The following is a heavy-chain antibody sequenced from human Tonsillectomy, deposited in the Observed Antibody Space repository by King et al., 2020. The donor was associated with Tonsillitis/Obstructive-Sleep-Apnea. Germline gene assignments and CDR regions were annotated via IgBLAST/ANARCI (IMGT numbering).Heavy chain of an antibody. CDR2: IWYDGSNK. J-gene: IGHJ6*02. CDR3: ARDINGNPSNKGAYYYGMDV. Sequence: QLVQSGGGVVQPGRSLRLSCAASGVTFSSYGMHWVRQAPGKGLEWVAVIWYDGSNKYYADSVKGRFTISRDNSKNTLYLQMNSLRAEDTAVYYCARDINGNPSNKGAYYYGMDVWGQGPTVTVSS. V-gene: IGHV3-33*01. CDR1: GVTFSSYG. D-gene: IGHD2-8*01.